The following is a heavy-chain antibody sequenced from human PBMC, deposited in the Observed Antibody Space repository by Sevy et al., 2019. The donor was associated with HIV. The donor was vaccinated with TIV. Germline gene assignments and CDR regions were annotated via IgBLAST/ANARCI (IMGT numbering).Heavy chain of an antibody. D-gene: IGHD5-18*01. CDR2: IYSGGST. CDR3: ARDQRGYSYGPLPELVYYGMDV. V-gene: IGHV3-53*01. CDR1: GFTVSSNY. J-gene: IGHJ6*02. Sequence: GGSLRLSCAASGFTVSSNYMSWVRQAPGKGLEWVSVIYSGGSTYYADSVKGRFTISRDNSKNTLYLQMNSLRAEDTAVYYCARDQRGYSYGPLPELVYYGMDVWGQGTTVTVSS.